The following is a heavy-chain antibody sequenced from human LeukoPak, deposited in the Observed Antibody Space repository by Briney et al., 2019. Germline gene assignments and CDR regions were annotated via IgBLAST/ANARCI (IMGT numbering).Heavy chain of an antibody. V-gene: IGHV3-33*06. CDR2: IWYDGSER. D-gene: IGHD3-22*01. Sequence: LRLSCAASGFTFSNYGMHWVRQAPGKGLEWVAVIWYDGSERYYADSVKGRFTISRDNSKNTLYLQMNSLRAEDTAVYYCAKIGDSSGYLLSRFDYWGQGTLVTVSS. CDR3: AKIGDSSGYLLSRFDY. CDR1: GFTFSNYG. J-gene: IGHJ4*02.